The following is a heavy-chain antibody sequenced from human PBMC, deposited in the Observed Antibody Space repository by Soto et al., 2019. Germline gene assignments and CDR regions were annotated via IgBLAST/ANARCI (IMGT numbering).Heavy chain of an antibody. D-gene: IGHD3-10*01. CDR1: GFSFHDVW. CDR3: VRILQYFGAPRAYFDL. V-gene: IGHV3-15*01. CDR2: IQSKADGGTA. J-gene: IGHJ2*01. Sequence: PGGSLRLSCAASGFSFHDVWMSWGRQTPGKGLEWVGRIQSKADGGTAEYGTPLKGRATISRDDSTNTLDLLMNNLKTEDTGVYFCVRILQYFGAPRAYFDLWGRGTLVTVSS.